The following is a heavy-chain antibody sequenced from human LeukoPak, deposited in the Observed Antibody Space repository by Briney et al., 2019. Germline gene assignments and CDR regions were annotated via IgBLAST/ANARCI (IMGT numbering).Heavy chain of an antibody. V-gene: IGHV3-74*01. CDR2: INSDGSST. CDR3: ARTLYSSGWYFPFDY. J-gene: IGHJ4*02. Sequence: GGSLRLSCAASGFTFSSYWMHWVRQAPGKGLVWVSRINSDGSSTGYADSAKGRFTISRDNAKNTLYLQMNSLRAEDTAVYYCARTLYSSGWYFPFDYWGQGTLVTVSS. D-gene: IGHD6-19*01. CDR1: GFTFSSYW.